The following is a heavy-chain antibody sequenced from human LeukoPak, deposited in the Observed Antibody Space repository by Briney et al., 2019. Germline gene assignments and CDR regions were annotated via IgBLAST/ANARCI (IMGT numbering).Heavy chain of an antibody. Sequence: GGSLRLSCVASGFTFSRHGMNWVRQAPGKGLEWVSGISPSGDIKYYVDSVKGRFTVSRDNFKNTLYLQMNSLRPEDTAVYYCARDQTLYSSSSEFDYWGQGTLVTVSS. CDR1: GFTFSRHG. CDR2: ISPSGDIK. D-gene: IGHD6-6*01. CDR3: ARDQTLYSSSSEFDY. J-gene: IGHJ4*02. V-gene: IGHV3-23*01.